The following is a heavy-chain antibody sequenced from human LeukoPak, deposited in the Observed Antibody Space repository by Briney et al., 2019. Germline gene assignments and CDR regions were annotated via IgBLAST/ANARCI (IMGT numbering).Heavy chain of an antibody. J-gene: IGHJ4*02. CDR1: GFIFSSYW. Sequence: GGSLRLSCAASGFIFSSYWMSWVRQAPGKGLEWVANIKQDGSEKYYVDSVKGRFTISRDNAKNSLYLQMNSLRAEDTAVYYCARALSSWYFTDYWGQGTLVTVSS. D-gene: IGHD6-13*01. CDR2: IKQDGSEK. V-gene: IGHV3-7*01. CDR3: ARALSSWYFTDY.